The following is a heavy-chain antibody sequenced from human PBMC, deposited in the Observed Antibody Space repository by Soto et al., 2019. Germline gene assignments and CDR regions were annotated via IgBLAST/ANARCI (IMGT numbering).Heavy chain of an antibody. CDR1: GGSISSGDYY. Sequence: SETLSLTCTVSGGSISSGDYYWSWIRQPPGKGLEWIGYIYHSGSTNYNHSLKSRVTISVDTSKNQFSLKLSSVTAADTAVYYCAGADDFWSGYHDYWGQGTLVTVS. V-gene: IGHV4-61*08. D-gene: IGHD3-3*01. CDR3: AGADDFWSGYHDY. CDR2: IYHSGST. J-gene: IGHJ4*02.